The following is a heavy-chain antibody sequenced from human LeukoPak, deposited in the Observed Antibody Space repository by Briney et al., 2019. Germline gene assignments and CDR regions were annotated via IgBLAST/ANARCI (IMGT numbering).Heavy chain of an antibody. CDR3: AGYCSGGSCYLDYGDYGTGVDY. CDR2: IYYSGST. CDR1: GGSISSGDYY. J-gene: IGHJ4*02. D-gene: IGHD2-15*01. V-gene: IGHV4-30-4*08. Sequence: SETLSLTCTVSGGSISSGDYYWSWIRQPPGKGLEWIGYIYYSGSTYYNPSLKSRVTISVDTSKNQFALKLSSVTAADTAVYYCAGYCSGGSCYLDYGDYGTGVDYWGQGTLVTVSS.